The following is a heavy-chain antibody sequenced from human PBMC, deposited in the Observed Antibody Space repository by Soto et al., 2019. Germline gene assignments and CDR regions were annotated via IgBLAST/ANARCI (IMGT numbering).Heavy chain of an antibody. Sequence: QVQLVESGGGVVQPGRSLRLSCAASGFTSSTFVIHWVRQAPGKGLEWLAVISSDGNNQYYADSVKGRFTISRDNSKNTLYLQVNSLRAEDTAVYFCAKEQGVLEAFDIWGQGTMVTVSS. D-gene: IGHD3-10*01. CDR2: ISSDGNNQ. J-gene: IGHJ3*02. CDR3: AKEQGVLEAFDI. V-gene: IGHV3-30*18. CDR1: GFTSSTFV.